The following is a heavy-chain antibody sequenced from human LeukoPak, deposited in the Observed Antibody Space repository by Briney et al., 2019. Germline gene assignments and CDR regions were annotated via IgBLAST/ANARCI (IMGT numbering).Heavy chain of an antibody. D-gene: IGHD6-19*01. Sequence: SETLSLTCSVSSGSMRSYYWSWIRQPPGKGLEWIGYIYYSGTTNYNPSLKSRVTISVDTSKNQFSLKLSSVTAADTAVYYCARDSGYSSGCYDHWGQGTLVTVS. CDR1: SGSMRSYY. CDR2: IYYSGTT. V-gene: IGHV4-59*01. J-gene: IGHJ5*02. CDR3: ARDSGYSSGCYDH.